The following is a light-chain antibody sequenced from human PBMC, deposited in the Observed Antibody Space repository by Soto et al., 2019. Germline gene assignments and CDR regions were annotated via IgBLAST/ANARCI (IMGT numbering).Light chain of an antibody. CDR1: SSNIGSNT. J-gene: IGLJ2*01. V-gene: IGLV1-44*01. Sequence: QSVLTPPPSASWTPGQRVTISCSGKSSNIGSNTVNWYQQLPGTAPKLVIYSNNQRPSGVPDRFSGSKSGTSASLAISGLQSEDEADYYCVAWDDSLNGYVVFGGGTKVTVL. CDR3: VAWDDSLNGYVV. CDR2: SNN.